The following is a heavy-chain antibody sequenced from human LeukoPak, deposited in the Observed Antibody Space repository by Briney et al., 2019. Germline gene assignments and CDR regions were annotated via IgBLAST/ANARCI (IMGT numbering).Heavy chain of an antibody. D-gene: IGHD3-3*01. CDR3: ARRDYDFWSGYHDY. J-gene: IGHJ4*02. Sequence: PSETLSLTCTVSGGSISSSSYYWGWIRQPPGKGLEWIGSIYYSGSTYYNPSFKSRVTISVDTSKNQFSLKLSSVTAADTAVYYCARRDYDFWSGYHDYWGQGTLVTVS. CDR1: GGSISSSSYY. CDR2: IYYSGST. V-gene: IGHV4-39*01.